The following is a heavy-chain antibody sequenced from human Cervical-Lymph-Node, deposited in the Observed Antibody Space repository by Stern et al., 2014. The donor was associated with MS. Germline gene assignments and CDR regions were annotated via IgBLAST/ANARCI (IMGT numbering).Heavy chain of an antibody. Sequence: QVQLVQSGAEVKKPGSSVPVSCNASGDTFSSYAINWVRQVPGQGLEWNGGITPVFGTTNYAQKFQGRVTITADKSTNTAYMELMTLRSEDTAVYYCARGGGLVGYFDYWGQGTLVSVSS. CDR3: ARGGGLVGYFDY. V-gene: IGHV1-69*14. J-gene: IGHJ4*02. D-gene: IGHD1-26*01. CDR1: GDTFSSYA. CDR2: ITPVFGTT.